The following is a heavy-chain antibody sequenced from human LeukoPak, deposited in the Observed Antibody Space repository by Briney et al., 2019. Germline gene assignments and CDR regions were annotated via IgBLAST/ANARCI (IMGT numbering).Heavy chain of an antibody. D-gene: IGHD1-26*01. CDR1: GFIFSSFT. CDR2: ISSSSSYI. Sequence: GGSLRLSCAASGFIFSSFTMNWVRQAPGKGLEWVSSISSSSSYIYSGDSVQGRFTISRDNAKNSLYLQMNSLRAEDTAVYYCARGSRIVGAPPDYWGQGIVVTVSS. V-gene: IGHV3-21*01. CDR3: ARGSRIVGAPPDY. J-gene: IGHJ4*02.